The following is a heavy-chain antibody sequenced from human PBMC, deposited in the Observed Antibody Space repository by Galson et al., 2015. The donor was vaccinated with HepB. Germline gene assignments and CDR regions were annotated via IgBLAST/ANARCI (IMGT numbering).Heavy chain of an antibody. CDR3: ASWDVLRFLEWYGAFDV. Sequence: SVKVSCKVSGYTLTELSMHWVRQAPGKGLEWMGGFDPEDGETIYAQKFQGRVTMTEDTSTETAYMELRSLTSEDTAVYYCASWDVLRFLEWYGAFDVWGQGTMVTVSS. D-gene: IGHD3-3*01. V-gene: IGHV1-24*01. CDR2: FDPEDGET. J-gene: IGHJ3*01. CDR1: GYTLTELS.